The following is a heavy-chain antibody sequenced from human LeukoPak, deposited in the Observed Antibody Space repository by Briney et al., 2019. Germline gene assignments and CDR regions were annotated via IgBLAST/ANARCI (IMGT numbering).Heavy chain of an antibody. CDR3: TREVVTQSIYSGYDAFDI. CDR1: GFAFIISE. J-gene: IGHJ3*02. Sequence: RGSLRLSCAPSGFAFIISEMNWVRQAPGKGLEWVSHINSGGTTMYNADAVKGRFSNSRDSAKNSLYLQMNNLRAEDTAVYYCTREVVTQSIYSGYDAFDIWGRGTMVTVSS. V-gene: IGHV3-48*03. D-gene: IGHD5-12*01. CDR2: INSGGTTM.